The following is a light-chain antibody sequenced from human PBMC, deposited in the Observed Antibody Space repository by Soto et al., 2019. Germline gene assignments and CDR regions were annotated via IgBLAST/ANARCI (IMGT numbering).Light chain of an antibody. CDR3: QVWDSSSDHWV. Sequence: SYELTQPPSVSVAPGQTARITCGGKNIGSKSVHWYQQKPGQAPVLGVYDDSDRPSGIPERFSGSNSGNTATLTISRVEAGDEADYYCQVWDSSSDHWVFGGGTKLTVL. V-gene: IGLV3-21*02. CDR2: DDS. CDR1: NIGSKS. J-gene: IGLJ3*02.